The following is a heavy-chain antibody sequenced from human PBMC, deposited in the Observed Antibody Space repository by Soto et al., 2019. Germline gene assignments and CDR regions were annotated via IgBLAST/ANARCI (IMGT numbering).Heavy chain of an antibody. CDR2: IIPIFGTA. CDR1: GGTFSSYA. Sequence: ASVKVSCKASGGTFSSYAISWVRQAPGQGLEWMGGIIPIFGTANYAQKFQGRVTITADESTSTAYMELSSLRSEDTAVYYCARGLGAARRWGGFDYWGQGTLVTVSS. V-gene: IGHV1-69*13. CDR3: ARGLGAARRWGGFDY. J-gene: IGHJ4*02. D-gene: IGHD6-6*01.